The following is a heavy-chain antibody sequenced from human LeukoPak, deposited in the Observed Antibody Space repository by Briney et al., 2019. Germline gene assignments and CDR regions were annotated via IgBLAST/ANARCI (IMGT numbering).Heavy chain of an antibody. CDR2: INPNSGGT. D-gene: IGHD3-10*01. J-gene: IGHJ5*02. V-gene: IGHV1-2*02. Sequence: ASVKVFCKASGYTFTGYYMHWVRQAPGQGLEWMGWINPNSGGTNYAQKFQGRVTMTRDTSISTAYMELSRLRSDDTAVYYCARGGLTMVRGNPNWFDPWGQGTLVTVSS. CDR3: ARGGLTMVRGNPNWFDP. CDR1: GYTFTGYY.